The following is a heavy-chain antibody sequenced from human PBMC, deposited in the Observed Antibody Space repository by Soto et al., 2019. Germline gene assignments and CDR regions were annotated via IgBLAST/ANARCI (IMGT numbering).Heavy chain of an antibody. D-gene: IGHD6-13*01. V-gene: IGHV3-30*18. CDR3: AKDRGFYSSSWYHYYYYYGMDV. CDR1: GFTFSSYG. Sequence: PGGSLRLSCAASGFTFSSYGMHWVRQAPGKGLEWVAVISYDGSNKYYADSVKGRFTISRDNSKNTLYLQMNSLRAEDTAVYYCAKDRGFYSSSWYHYYYYYGMDVWGQGTTVTISS. CDR2: ISYDGSNK. J-gene: IGHJ6*02.